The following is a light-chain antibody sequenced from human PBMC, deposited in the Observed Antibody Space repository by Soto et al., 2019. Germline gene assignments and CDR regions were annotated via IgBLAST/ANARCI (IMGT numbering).Light chain of an antibody. CDR2: GAS. V-gene: IGKV3-15*01. CDR1: QSVSSD. CDR3: QQYNNWPRT. Sequence: DIVMTQSPATLSVYPGERATLSCRASQSVSSDLAWYHQKPGQAPRLLIYGASTRATGIPARFSGSGSGTEFTLTINSLQSEDFAVYYCQQYNNWPRTFGQGTKVDIK. J-gene: IGKJ1*01.